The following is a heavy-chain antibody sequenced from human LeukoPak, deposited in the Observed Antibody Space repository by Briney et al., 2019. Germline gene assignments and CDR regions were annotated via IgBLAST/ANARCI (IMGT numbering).Heavy chain of an antibody. D-gene: IGHD6-19*01. CDR1: GYTFSGYY. CDR2: VDPEDGET. J-gene: IGHJ4*02. Sequence: ASVKVSCKASGYTFSGYYMHWVRQAPGKGLEWMGLVDPEDGETIYAEKFQGRVTITADTFTDTAYMELSSLRSEDTAVYYCATRAVASFDYWGQGTLVTVSS. V-gene: IGHV1-69-2*01. CDR3: ATRAVASFDY.